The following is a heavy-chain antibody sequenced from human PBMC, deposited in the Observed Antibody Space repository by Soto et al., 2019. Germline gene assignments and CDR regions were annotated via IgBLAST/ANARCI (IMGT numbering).Heavy chain of an antibody. J-gene: IGHJ4*02. CDR2: ISAYNGNT. CDR1: GYTFTSYG. Sequence: QVQLVQSGAEVKKPGASVKVSCKASGYTFTSYGISWVRQAPGQGLEWMGWISAYNGNTNYAQKLQGRVTMTTDTSTSTAYMELRRLRSDDTAVYYCARVRTPYYYYSSGYLLPPDYWGQGTLVTVSS. V-gene: IGHV1-18*04. D-gene: IGHD3-22*01. CDR3: ARVRTPYYYYSSGYLLPPDY.